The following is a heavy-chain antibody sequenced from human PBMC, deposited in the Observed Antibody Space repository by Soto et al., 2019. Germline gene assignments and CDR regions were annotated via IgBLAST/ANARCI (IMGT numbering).Heavy chain of an antibody. V-gene: IGHV3-23*01. J-gene: IGHJ6*02. CDR2: ISGSGAGT. D-gene: IGHD1-26*01. Sequence: EVRLLESGGGLVQPGGSLRLSCAASGFTFTSYAMRWVRQAPGEGLQWVSAISGSGAGTYYADSVKGRFTISRDNSKNTLYLQMNSLRAEDTAVYYGAKFGGTYTQAMDVWGQGTTVTVSS. CDR3: AKFGGTYTQAMDV. CDR1: GFTFTSYA.